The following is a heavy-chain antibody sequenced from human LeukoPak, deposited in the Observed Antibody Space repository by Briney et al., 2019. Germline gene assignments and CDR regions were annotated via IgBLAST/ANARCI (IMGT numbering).Heavy chain of an antibody. D-gene: IGHD2-15*01. V-gene: IGHV1-18*01. J-gene: IGHJ6*03. CDR3: AREGYCSGGSCYTGYYYYYYMDV. Sequence: GASVKVSCKASGYTFISYGISWVRQAPGQGLEWMGWISAYNGNTNYAQKYQGRVTMTTDTSTSTAYMELRSLRSDDTAVYYCAREGYCSGGSCYTGYYYYYYMDVWGKGTTVTVSS. CDR1: GYTFISYG. CDR2: ISAYNGNT.